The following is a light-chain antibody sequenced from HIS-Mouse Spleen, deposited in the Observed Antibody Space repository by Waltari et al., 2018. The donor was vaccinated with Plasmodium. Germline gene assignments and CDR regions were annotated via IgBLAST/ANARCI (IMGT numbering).Light chain of an antibody. CDR2: SNN. CDR3: AAWDDSLNGVV. CDR1: FSGTGSTT. Sequence: QSVLTQPPPASGTPGQRVPIPCSGSFSGTGSTTVNRYQQFPGTAPKLLIYSNNQRPSGVPDRFSGSKSGTSASLASSGLQSEDEADYYCAAWDDSLNGVVFAGGTKLTVL. V-gene: IGLV1-44*01. J-gene: IGLJ2*01.